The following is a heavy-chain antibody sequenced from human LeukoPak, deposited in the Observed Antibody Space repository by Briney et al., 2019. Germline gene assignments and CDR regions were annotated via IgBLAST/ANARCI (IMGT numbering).Heavy chain of an antibody. V-gene: IGHV3-48*03. CDR3: ARDTLVRGLDCFDY. Sequence: GGSLRLSCAASGFTFSSYEMNWVRQAPGKGLEWVSYIATSGATTYYADSVKGRFTISRDNAKNSLYLQMNSLRAEDTALYYCARDTLVRGLDCFDYRGQGTLVTVSS. CDR2: IATSGATT. D-gene: IGHD3-10*01. CDR1: GFTFSSYE. J-gene: IGHJ4*02.